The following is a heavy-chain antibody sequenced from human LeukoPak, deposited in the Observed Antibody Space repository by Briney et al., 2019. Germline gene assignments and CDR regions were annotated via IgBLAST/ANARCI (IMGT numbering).Heavy chain of an antibody. CDR1: GDSVSSNSVT. CDR2: TYYRSKWYN. D-gene: IGHD6-13*01. J-gene: IGHJ5*02. CDR3: ARGWYSSSWYWFDP. Sequence: SQTLSLTCAISGDSVSSNSVTWNWIRQSPSRGLEWLGRTYYRSKWYNDYAVSVKSRITINPDTSKNQFSLQLNSVTPEDTAVYYCARGWYSSSWYWFDPWGQGTLVTVSS. V-gene: IGHV6-1*01.